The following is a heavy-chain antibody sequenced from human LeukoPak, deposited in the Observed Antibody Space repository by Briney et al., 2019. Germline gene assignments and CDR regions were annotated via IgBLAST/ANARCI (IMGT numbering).Heavy chain of an antibody. J-gene: IGHJ4*02. CDR1: GFTFSSYG. CDR3: AKDSYSSSWSSSFDY. V-gene: IGHV3-30*02. Sequence: PGGSLRLSCAAPGFTFSSYGMHWVRQAPGKGVEWVAFIRYDRSNKYYADSVKGRFTISRDNSKNTLYLQMNSLRAEDTAVYYCAKDSYSSSWSSSFDYWGQGTLVTVSS. CDR2: IRYDRSNK. D-gene: IGHD6-13*01.